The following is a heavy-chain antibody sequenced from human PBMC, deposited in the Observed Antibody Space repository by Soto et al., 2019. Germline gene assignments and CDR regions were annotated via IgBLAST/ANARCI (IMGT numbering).Heavy chain of an antibody. CDR3: ASGDTTLLD. D-gene: IGHD1-26*01. Sequence: QVQLQESGPGLVKPSGTLSLTCAVSGGSISSSNWWSWVRQPPGKGLEWIGEIDHGGSTNYNPSLXXRXTXXVDKSNNQRSLKLRSVTAADTAVYSCASGDTTLLDWGQGTLVTVSS. CDR1: GGSISSSNW. J-gene: IGHJ4*02. V-gene: IGHV4-4*02. CDR2: IDHGGST.